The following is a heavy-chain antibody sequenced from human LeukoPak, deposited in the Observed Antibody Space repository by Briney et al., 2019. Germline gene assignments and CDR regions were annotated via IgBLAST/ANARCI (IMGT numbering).Heavy chain of an antibody. D-gene: IGHD3/OR15-3a*01. CDR1: GFTFDDYA. J-gene: IGHJ6*02. Sequence: GGSLRLSCAASGFTFDDYAMHWVRQAPGKGLEWVSGISWNSGSIGYADSVKGRFTISRDNAKNSLYLQMNSLRAEGTALYYCAKDMDPYYYYGMDVWGQGTTVTVSS. CDR3: AKDMDPYYYYGMDV. CDR2: ISWNSGSI. V-gene: IGHV3-9*01.